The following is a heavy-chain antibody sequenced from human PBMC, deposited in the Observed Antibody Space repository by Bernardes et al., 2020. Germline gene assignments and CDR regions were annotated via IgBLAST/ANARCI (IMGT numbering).Heavy chain of an antibody. Sequence: VKVTRKASEYTFIGYYMHWVRQAPGQELEWMGRINPDSGGTDYAQKFQGRVTMTRDTSISTAYMELSRLRSDDTAIYYCARARGGSTSVGYWGQGTLVTVSS. V-gene: IGHV1-2*06. D-gene: IGHD2-2*01. CDR2: INPDSGGT. CDR1: EYTFIGYY. J-gene: IGHJ4*02. CDR3: ARARGGSTSVGY.